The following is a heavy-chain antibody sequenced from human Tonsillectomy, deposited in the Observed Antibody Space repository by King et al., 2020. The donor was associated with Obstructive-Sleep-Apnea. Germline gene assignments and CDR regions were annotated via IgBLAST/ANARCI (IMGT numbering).Heavy chain of an antibody. CDR2: IFPADSDT. D-gene: IGHD6-19*01. Sequence: VQLVESGTEVKKPGESLTISCKDSGYSFTSYWIGWVRHMPGKGLEWMGIIFPADSDTRYNPSFQGRVTISADKSISTAYLQWSSLKASDTAMYYCARQQSYYYGMDVWGQGTTVTVSS. CDR3: ARQQSYYYGMDV. J-gene: IGHJ6*02. CDR1: GYSFTSYW. V-gene: IGHV5-51*01.